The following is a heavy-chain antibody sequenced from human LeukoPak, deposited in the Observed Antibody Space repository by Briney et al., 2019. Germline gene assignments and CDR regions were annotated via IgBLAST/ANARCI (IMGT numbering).Heavy chain of an antibody. CDR2: INHSGST. Sequence: PSETLSLTCAAYGGSFSGYYWSWIRQPPGKGLEWIGEINHSGSTNYNPSLKSRVTISVDTSKNQFSLKLSSVTAADTAVYYCARVPKLLNHNWFDPWGQGTLVTVSS. D-gene: IGHD1-14*01. V-gene: IGHV4-34*01. CDR1: GGSFSGYY. J-gene: IGHJ5*02. CDR3: ARVPKLLNHNWFDP.